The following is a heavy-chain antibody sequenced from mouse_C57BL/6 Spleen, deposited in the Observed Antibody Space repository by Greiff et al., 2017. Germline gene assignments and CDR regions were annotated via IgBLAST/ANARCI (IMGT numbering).Heavy chain of an antibody. Sequence: VQLQQSGPELVKPGASVKISCKASGYTFTDYYMNWVKQSHGKSLEWIGDINPNNGGTSYNQKFKGKATLTVDKSSSPAYMELRSLTSEISAVYYCANWGNQVAYWGQGTLVTVSA. D-gene: IGHD4-1*01. V-gene: IGHV1-26*01. CDR2: INPNNGGT. CDR3: ANWGNQVAY. J-gene: IGHJ3*01. CDR1: GYTFTDYY.